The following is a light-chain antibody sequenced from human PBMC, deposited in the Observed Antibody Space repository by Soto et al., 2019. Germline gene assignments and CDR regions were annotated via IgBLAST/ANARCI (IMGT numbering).Light chain of an antibody. CDR1: SSDVGGYNY. CDR2: DVS. CDR3: CSYAGSYTPHVV. Sequence: QSVLTQPRSVSGSPGQSVTISCTGTSSDVGGYNYVSWYQQHPGKAPELMIYDVSKRPSGVPDRFSGSKSGNTASLTISGLQAEDEADYYCCSYAGSYTPHVVFGGGTKVTVL. V-gene: IGLV2-11*01. J-gene: IGLJ2*01.